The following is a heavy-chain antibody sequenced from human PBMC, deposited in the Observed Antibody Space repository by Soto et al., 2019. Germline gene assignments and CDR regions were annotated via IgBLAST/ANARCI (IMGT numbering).Heavy chain of an antibody. V-gene: IGHV3-30*03. CDR3: LYGMDV. CDR1: GFTFSSYG. Sequence: QVQLVESGGGVVQPGRSLRLSCAASGFTFSSYGMHWVRQAPGKGLEWVAVISYDGSNKYYADSVKGRFTISRDNSKNPLYLQMNSLRAEDTAVYYCLYGMDVWGQGTTVTVSS. J-gene: IGHJ6*02. CDR2: ISYDGSNK.